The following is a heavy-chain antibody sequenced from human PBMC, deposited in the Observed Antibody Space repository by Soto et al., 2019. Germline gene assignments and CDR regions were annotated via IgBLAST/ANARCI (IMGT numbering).Heavy chain of an antibody. CDR3: AKAGRYSSGTFDY. V-gene: IGHV3-23*01. D-gene: IGHD6-19*01. CDR1: GFTFSSYA. CDR2: ISGSGGST. J-gene: IGHJ4*02. Sequence: EVQLLESGGGLVQPGGSLRLSCAASGFTFSSYAMRWVRQAPGKGLEWVSVISGSGGSTYYAESVKGRCTISRDNSWNVLDLRMNSLRAEDTAVDYCAKAGRYSSGTFDYCGQGSLVSLSS.